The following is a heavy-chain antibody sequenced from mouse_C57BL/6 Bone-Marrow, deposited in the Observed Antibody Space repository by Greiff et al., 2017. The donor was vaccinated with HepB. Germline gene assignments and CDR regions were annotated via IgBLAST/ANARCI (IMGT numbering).Heavy chain of an antibody. CDR3: ARHGSTMVTTNYAMDY. CDR2: FYPGSGSI. V-gene: IGHV1-62-2*01. J-gene: IGHJ4*01. D-gene: IGHD2-2*01. CDR1: GYTFTEYT. Sequence: QVHLKQSGAELVKPGASVKLSCKASGYTFTEYTIHWVKQRSGQGLEWIGWFYPGSGSIKYNEKFKDKATLTADKSSSTVYMELSRLTSEDSAVYFCARHGSTMVTTNYAMDYWGQGTSVTVSS.